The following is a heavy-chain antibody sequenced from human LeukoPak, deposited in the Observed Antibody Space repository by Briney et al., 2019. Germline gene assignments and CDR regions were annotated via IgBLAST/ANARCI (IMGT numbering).Heavy chain of an antibody. CDR3: AREARYLNYFDY. J-gene: IGHJ4*02. CDR2: INSDGSST. V-gene: IGHV3-74*01. Sequence: QTGGSLRLSCAASGFTFSSYWMHWVRQAPGKGLVWVSRINSDGSSTSYADSVKGRFTISRDNAKNTLYLQMNSLRAEDTAVYYCAREARYLNYFDYWGQGTLVTVSS. CDR1: GFTFSSYW. D-gene: IGHD3-9*01.